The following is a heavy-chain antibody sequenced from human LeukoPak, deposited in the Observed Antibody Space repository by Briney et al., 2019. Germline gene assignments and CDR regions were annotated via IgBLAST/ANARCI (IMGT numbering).Heavy chain of an antibody. CDR2: IYPGDSDT. D-gene: IGHD6-13*01. Sequence: GESLKTSCKGSGYSFTSYWIGWVRQMPGKGLEWMGVIYPGDSDTRYSPSFQGQVTISADKSISTAYLQWSSLKASDTAMYYCARAEGSSSQIINWFDPWGQGTLVTVSS. J-gene: IGHJ5*02. CDR1: GYSFTSYW. CDR3: ARAEGSSSQIINWFDP. V-gene: IGHV5-51*01.